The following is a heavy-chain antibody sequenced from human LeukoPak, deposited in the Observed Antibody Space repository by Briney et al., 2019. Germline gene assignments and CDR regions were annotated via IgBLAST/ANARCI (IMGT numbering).Heavy chain of an antibody. J-gene: IGHJ4*02. V-gene: IGHV3-66*01. D-gene: IGHD1-26*01. CDR1: GFTVNSNY. CDR2: VYSGDRT. Sequence: PGGSLRLSCAASGFTVNSNYMSWVRQAPGKGLEWVSVVYSGDRTYYADSVKGRFTISRDDSTNTLYPLMSSLRAEDTAVYYCARGYLIDYWGQGTLVTVSS. CDR3: ARGYLIDY.